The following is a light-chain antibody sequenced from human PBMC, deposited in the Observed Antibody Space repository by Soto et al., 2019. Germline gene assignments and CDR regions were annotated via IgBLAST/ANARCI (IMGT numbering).Light chain of an antibody. CDR2: EAS. CDR3: QQANRFPIT. Sequence: DIPMTQSPSTLSASVGDRVPITCRASQTINRWLAWHQQKPGKAPKLLIYEASSLESGVPSRFGGSGSGTEFTLTISSLQPEDFATYYCQQANRFPITIGQGTRLEIK. CDR1: QTINRW. V-gene: IGKV1-5*03. J-gene: IGKJ5*01.